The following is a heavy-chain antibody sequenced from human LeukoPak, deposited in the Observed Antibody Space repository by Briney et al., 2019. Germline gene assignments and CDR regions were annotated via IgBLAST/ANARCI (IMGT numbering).Heavy chain of an antibody. V-gene: IGHV5-51*03. Sequence: GKSLNISCKGSGYRFTRYWIAWVRQMPGKGLQWMGIIDPGDSETRYSPSFQGQVTITADKSISTAYLQWSSLKASDTAMYYCARLNDGFDIWGQGAMVIVSS. CDR1: GYRFTRYW. CDR2: IDPGDSET. CDR3: ARLNDGFDI. J-gene: IGHJ3*02.